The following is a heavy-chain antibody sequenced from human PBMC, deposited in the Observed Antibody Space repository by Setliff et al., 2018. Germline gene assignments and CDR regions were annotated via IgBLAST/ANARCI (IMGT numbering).Heavy chain of an antibody. CDR3: ARGGEGALGIPYYGMDV. V-gene: IGHV4-30-4*08. CDR2: IYYSGST. Sequence: SETLSLTCTVSGGSISSGDYYWSWIRQPPGKGLEWIGYIYYSGSTYYNPSLESRVTISVDTSKNQFSLKLSSVTAADTAVYYCARGGEGALGIPYYGMDVWGQGTTVTVSS. CDR1: GGSISSGDYY. J-gene: IGHJ6*02. D-gene: IGHD2-21*01.